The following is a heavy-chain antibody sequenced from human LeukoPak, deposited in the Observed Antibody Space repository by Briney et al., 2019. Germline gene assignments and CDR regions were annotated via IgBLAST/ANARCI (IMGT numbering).Heavy chain of an antibody. D-gene: IGHD2-15*01. CDR2: IYYSGST. Sequence: SETLSLTCTVSGGSISSHYWSWIRQPPGKGLEWIGYIYYSGSTNYNPSLKSRVTISVDTSKNQFSLKLTSVTAADMAVYYCARDQEGIVDYWGQGTLVTVSS. J-gene: IGHJ4*02. CDR1: GGSISSHY. V-gene: IGHV4-59*11. CDR3: ARDQEGIVDY.